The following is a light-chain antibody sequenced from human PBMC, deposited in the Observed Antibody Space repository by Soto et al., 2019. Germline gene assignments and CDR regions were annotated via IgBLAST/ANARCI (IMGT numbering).Light chain of an antibody. Sequence: DVQMTQSPSAMSASVGDRVTIACRARQAISRFGAWFQHKPGRAPERLIYETSNLQPGVPSRFSGSGSGTEFTLAISGLQPEDFATYYCLQHNTYPYTFGQGTKLEIK. CDR2: ETS. J-gene: IGKJ2*01. CDR1: QAISRF. CDR3: LQHNTYPYT. V-gene: IGKV1-17*03.